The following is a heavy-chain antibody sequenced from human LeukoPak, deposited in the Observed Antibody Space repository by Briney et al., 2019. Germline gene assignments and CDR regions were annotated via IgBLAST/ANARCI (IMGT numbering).Heavy chain of an antibody. CDR1: GGTFSSYT. J-gene: IGHJ5*02. CDR3: ASTVDYYGSGRLTTPNNWFDP. D-gene: IGHD3-10*01. V-gene: IGHV1-69*02. CDR2: IIPILGRA. Sequence: SVKVSCKASGGTFSSYTISWVRQAPGQGLEWMGRIIPILGRANYAQKFQGRVTITADKSTSTAYMELSSLRSEDTAVYYCASTVDYYGSGRLTTPNNWFDPWGQGTLVTVSS.